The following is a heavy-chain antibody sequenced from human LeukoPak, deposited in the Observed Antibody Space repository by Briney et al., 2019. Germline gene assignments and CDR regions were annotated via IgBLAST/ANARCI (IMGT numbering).Heavy chain of an antibody. D-gene: IGHD2-2*02. CDR2: ISGSGGST. Sequence: GGSLRLSCAASGFTFINYAVTWVRQAPGKGLEWVSVISGSGGSTYYADSVKGRFTISRDNAKNSLYLQMNSLRAEDTAVYYCAFIVVVPAAIRDDAFDIWGQGTMVTVSS. V-gene: IGHV3-23*01. J-gene: IGHJ3*02. CDR1: GFTFINYA. CDR3: AFIVVVPAAIRDDAFDI.